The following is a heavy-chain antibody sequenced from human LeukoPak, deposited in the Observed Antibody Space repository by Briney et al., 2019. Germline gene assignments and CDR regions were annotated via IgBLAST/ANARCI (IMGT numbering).Heavy chain of an antibody. J-gene: IGHJ4*02. CDR2: ISSSGSTI. D-gene: IGHD2-15*01. CDR3: ARDRVEGYFDY. CDR1: GFTFSSYE. V-gene: IGHV3-48*03. Sequence: GGSLRLSCAASGFTFSSYEMNWVRQAPGKGLEWVSYISSSGSTIYYADSVKGRFTISRDNAKNSLYLQMNSLRAEDTAVYYCARDRVEGYFDYWGQGTLVTVSS.